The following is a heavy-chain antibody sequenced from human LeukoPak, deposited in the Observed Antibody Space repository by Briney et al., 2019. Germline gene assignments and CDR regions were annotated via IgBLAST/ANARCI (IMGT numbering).Heavy chain of an antibody. J-gene: IGHJ4*02. V-gene: IGHV3-7*01. CDR1: GFTFSSYW. CDR2: IKQDGSEK. D-gene: IGHD2-21*01. Sequence: GGSLRLSCAASGFTFSSYWMSWVRQAPGKGLEWVANIKQDGSEKYYVDSVKGRFTISRDNAKNSLYLQMNSLRAEDTAVYYCARDPYCGGDCYYFDYWGQGTLVTVSS. CDR3: ARDPYCGGDCYYFDY.